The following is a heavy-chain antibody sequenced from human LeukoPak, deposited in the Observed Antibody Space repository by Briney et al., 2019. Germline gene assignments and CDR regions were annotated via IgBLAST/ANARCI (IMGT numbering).Heavy chain of an antibody. CDR1: GYTFTAYY. D-gene: IGHD5-24*01. Sequence: AAVKDSCKASGYTFTAYYMHWVRQAPGQGLEYMGWINPNSGGTNYAQKFQGRVTMTRDTSISTAYMELSRLRSDDTAVYYCARVADGYNYGAFDIWGQGTVVSVSS. J-gene: IGHJ3*02. V-gene: IGHV1-2*02. CDR3: ARVADGYNYGAFDI. CDR2: INPNSGGT.